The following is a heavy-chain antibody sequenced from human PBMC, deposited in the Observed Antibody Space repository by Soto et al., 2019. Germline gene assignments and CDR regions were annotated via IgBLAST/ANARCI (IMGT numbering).Heavy chain of an antibody. CDR3: AGLRGYAGSPIDY. CDR1: GGSIISGY. CDR2: ISYSGNT. Sequence: SETLSLTCTVSGGSIISGYWSWIRQPPGKGLEWIGCISYSGNTNYNPSLKSRVTMSVDTPKNQFSLRLSSVTTADTAVYYCAGLRGYAGSPIDYWGQGTPVTVSS. V-gene: IGHV4-59*01. D-gene: IGHD2-15*01. J-gene: IGHJ4*02.